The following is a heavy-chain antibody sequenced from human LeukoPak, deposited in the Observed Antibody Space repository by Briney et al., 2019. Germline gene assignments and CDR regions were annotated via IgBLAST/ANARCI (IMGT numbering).Heavy chain of an antibody. Sequence: SQTLSLTCAISGDSVSSNSAAWNCIRQSPSRGLEWLGRTYYRSKWYNDYAVSVKSRITINPDTSKNQFSLQLNSVTPEDTAVYYCARERLAVAGPNWFDPWGQGTLVTVSS. CDR2: TYYRSKWYN. D-gene: IGHD6-19*01. CDR3: ARERLAVAGPNWFDP. CDR1: GDSVSSNSAA. J-gene: IGHJ5*02. V-gene: IGHV6-1*01.